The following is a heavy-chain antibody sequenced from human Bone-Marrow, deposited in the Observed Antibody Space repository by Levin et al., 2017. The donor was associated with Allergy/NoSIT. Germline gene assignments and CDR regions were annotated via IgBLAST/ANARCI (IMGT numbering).Heavy chain of an antibody. Sequence: TGGSLRLSCAASGFTFRSYGMHWVRQAPGKGLEWVAVIWYSGSHQYYADSVKGRFTISRDSSKNTLFLQMNNLTVEDTAVYFCARDIGYEATFYGLDVWGQGTTVTVSS. V-gene: IGHV3-33*01. CDR2: IWYSGSHQ. CDR1: GFTFRSYG. CDR3: ARDIGYEATFYGLDV. D-gene: IGHD5-12*01. J-gene: IGHJ6*02.